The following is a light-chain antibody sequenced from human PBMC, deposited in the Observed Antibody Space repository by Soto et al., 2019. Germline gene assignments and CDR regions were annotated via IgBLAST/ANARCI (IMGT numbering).Light chain of an antibody. CDR3: QQYGSSPWT. Sequence: EIVMTQSPATLSVSPGERATLSCRASQSVSSILAWYQQKPGQAPRLLIYDASTRATGVPARFSGSGSGTDFTLTINSLEPEDFAVYYCQQYGSSPWTFGQGTKVDIK. CDR2: DAS. CDR1: QSVSSI. J-gene: IGKJ1*01. V-gene: IGKV3-15*01.